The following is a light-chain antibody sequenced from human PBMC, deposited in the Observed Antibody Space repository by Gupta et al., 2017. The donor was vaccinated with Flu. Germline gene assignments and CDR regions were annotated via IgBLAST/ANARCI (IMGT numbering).Light chain of an antibody. Sequence: LTPGEAAAISCSTSHCRVHNNVYNYLHWYQQKPGQAPQLLIYVASQRASGVPDRFSGSGFGTDFTLTISRGEAEDVAVYYCKQAERTPCTFGQGTKVDI. CDR3: KQAERTPCT. J-gene: IGKJ1*01. CDR2: VAS. V-gene: IGKV2-28*01. CDR1: HCRVHNNVYNY.